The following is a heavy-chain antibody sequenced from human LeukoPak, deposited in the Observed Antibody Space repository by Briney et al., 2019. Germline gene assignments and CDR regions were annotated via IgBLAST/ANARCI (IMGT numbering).Heavy chain of an antibody. CDR2: IYYSGST. D-gene: IGHD2-15*01. V-gene: IGHV4-59*01. J-gene: IGHJ5*02. CDR3: AGASLRYCSGGRCDQIQFDP. CDR1: GGSISTYY. Sequence: SETLSLTCTVSGGSISTYYWSWIRQPPGKGLEWIGYIYYSGSTNYNPSLKSRVTISVDTSKNQFSLKLSSVTAADTAVYYCAGASLRYCSGGRCDQIQFDPWGQGTLVTVSS.